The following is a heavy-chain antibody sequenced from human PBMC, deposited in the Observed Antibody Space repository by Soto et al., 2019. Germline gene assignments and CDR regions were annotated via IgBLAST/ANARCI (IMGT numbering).Heavy chain of an antibody. D-gene: IGHD3-22*01. CDR3: ARHSPSYYYDSSGSNFDY. Sequence: SETLSLTCTVSGGSISSYYWSWIRQPPGKGLEWIGYIYYSGSTNYNPSLKGRVTISVDTSKNQFSLKLSSVTAADTAVYYCARHSPSYYYDSSGSNFDYWGQGTLVTVSS. V-gene: IGHV4-59*08. CDR1: GGSISSYY. CDR2: IYYSGST. J-gene: IGHJ4*02.